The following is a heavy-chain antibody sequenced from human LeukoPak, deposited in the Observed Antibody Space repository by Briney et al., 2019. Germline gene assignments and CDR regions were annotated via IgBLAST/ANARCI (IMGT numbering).Heavy chain of an antibody. CDR3: ARLEDCSSTSCYPYAFDI. CDR1: GYSISSGYY. V-gene: IGHV4-38-2*01. D-gene: IGHD2-2*01. J-gene: IGHJ3*02. Sequence: SETLSLTCAVSGYSISSGYYWGWTRRPPGKGLEWIGSIYHSGSTYYNPSLKSRLTISVDTSKTQFSLKLSSVTAADTAVYYCARLEDCSSTSCYPYAFDIWGQGTMVTVSS. CDR2: IYHSGST.